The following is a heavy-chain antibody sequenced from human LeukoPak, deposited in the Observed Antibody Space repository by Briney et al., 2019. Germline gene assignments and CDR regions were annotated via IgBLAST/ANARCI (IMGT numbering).Heavy chain of an antibody. D-gene: IGHD3-9*01. CDR1: GGSISSSSYY. V-gene: IGHV4-39*01. CDR3: ARQETGRYFDWLVEYFQH. J-gene: IGHJ1*01. CDR2: IYYSGST. Sequence: SETLSLTCTVSGGSISSSSYYWGWIRQPPGKGLEWIGRIYYSGSTYYNPSLKSRVTISVDTSKNQFSLKLSSVTAANTAVYYCARQETGRYFDWLVEYFQHWGQGTLVTVSS.